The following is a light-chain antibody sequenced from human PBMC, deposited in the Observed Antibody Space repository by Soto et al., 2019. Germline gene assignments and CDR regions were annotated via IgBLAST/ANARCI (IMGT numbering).Light chain of an antibody. CDR3: QQYHTWPPLT. CDR2: GAF. Sequence: EILMTQSPPTLSVSPGERITLSCRASQSVSSKLAWYQHRPGQAPRLLIYGAFTRATGVPARFSGSGSGTEFTLTITSLQPEDFAVYYCQQYHTWPPLTFGGGTKVEIK. J-gene: IGKJ4*01. CDR1: QSVSSK. V-gene: IGKV3-15*01.